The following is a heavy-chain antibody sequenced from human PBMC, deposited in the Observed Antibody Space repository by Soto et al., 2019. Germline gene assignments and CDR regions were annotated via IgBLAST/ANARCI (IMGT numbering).Heavy chain of an antibody. CDR3: ANPRSSPRVGGMDV. V-gene: IGHV3-30*18. CDR2: ISYDGSKK. Sequence: QVQLVESGGGVVQPGRSLRLSCAASGFTFSSYGMHWVRQAPGKGLEWVAVISYDGSKKYYADSVKGRFTISRDNSKNTLYLQMNSLRAEDTAVYYCANPRSSPRVGGMDVWGQGTTVTVSS. D-gene: IGHD6-13*01. J-gene: IGHJ6*02. CDR1: GFTFSSYG.